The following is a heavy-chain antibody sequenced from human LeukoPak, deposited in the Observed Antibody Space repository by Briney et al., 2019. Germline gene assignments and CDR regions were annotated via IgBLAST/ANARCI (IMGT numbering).Heavy chain of an antibody. CDR1: GYTFTGYY. V-gene: IGHV1-2*02. J-gene: IGHJ4*02. Sequence: ASVKVSCKASGYTFTGYYMYWVRQAPGQGLEWVGWLNPNSGGTNYAQKFQGRVTMTRDTSISTAYMELSRLRSDDTAVYYCAREHYGSGSYLGYWGQGTLVTVSS. D-gene: IGHD3-10*01. CDR3: AREHYGSGSYLGY. CDR2: LNPNSGGT.